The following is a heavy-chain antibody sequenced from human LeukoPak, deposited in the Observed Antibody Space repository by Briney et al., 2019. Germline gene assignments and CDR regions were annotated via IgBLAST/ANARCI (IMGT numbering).Heavy chain of an antibody. Sequence: GESLKISCKGSGYSVTSYWIGWVRQVPGKGLEWMGIIYPGDSDTRYSPSFQGQVTISADKSISTAYLQWSSLKASDTAMYYCARLIFEYSSSSAVRYFDYWGQGTLVTVSS. D-gene: IGHD6-6*01. CDR3: ARLIFEYSSSSAVRYFDY. V-gene: IGHV5-51*01. J-gene: IGHJ4*02. CDR1: GYSVTSYW. CDR2: IYPGDSDT.